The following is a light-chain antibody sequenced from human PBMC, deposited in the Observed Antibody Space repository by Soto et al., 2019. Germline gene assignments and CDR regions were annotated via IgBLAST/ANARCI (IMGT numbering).Light chain of an antibody. Sequence: IVLTQSPGTLSLSPGERDTLSCRASQSVSSSYLAWYQQKPGQAPRLLIYGASSRATGIPDRFSGSGSGTDFTLTISRLEPEDFAVDYCQQYGSSPQTVGQGTKVDIK. CDR2: GAS. CDR1: QSVSSSY. V-gene: IGKV3-20*01. J-gene: IGKJ1*01. CDR3: QQYGSSPQT.